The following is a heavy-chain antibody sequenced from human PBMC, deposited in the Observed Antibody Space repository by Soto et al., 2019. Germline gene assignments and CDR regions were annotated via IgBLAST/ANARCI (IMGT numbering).Heavy chain of an antibody. D-gene: IGHD6-13*01. J-gene: IGHJ6*02. CDR1: GGTFSSYA. CDR2: IIPIFGTA. V-gene: IGHV1-69*13. CDR3: ARGLAAAGTWPPVVYGMDV. Sequence: ASVKVSCKASGGTFSSYAISWVRQAPGQGLEWMGGIIPIFGTANYAQKFQGRVTITADESTSTAYMELSSLRSEDTAVYYCARGLAAAGTWPPVVYGMDVWGQGTTVTVSS.